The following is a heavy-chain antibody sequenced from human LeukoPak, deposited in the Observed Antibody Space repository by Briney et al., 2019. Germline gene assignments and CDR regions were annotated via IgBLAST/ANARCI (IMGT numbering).Heavy chain of an antibody. V-gene: IGHV1-24*01. CDR3: VTERLPDIVVVPAAMGVWFDP. CDR2: FDPEDGET. CDR1: GYTLTELS. J-gene: IGHJ5*02. D-gene: IGHD2-2*01. Sequence: ASVKVSCKVSGYTLTELSMHWVRQAPGKGLEWMGGFDPEDGETIYAQKFQGRVTMTEDTSTDTAYMELSSLRSEDTAVYYCVTERLPDIVVVPAAMGVWFDPWGQGTLVTVSS.